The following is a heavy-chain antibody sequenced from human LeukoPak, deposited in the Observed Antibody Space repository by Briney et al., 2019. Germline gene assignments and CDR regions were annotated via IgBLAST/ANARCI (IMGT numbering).Heavy chain of an antibody. CDR3: ARDGLSRGIAAAAHSNFDY. CDR2: IKQDGSEK. D-gene: IGHD6-13*01. V-gene: IGHV3-7*01. Sequence: PGGSLRLSCAASGFTFSSYWMSWVRQAPGKGLEWVANIKQDGSEKYYVDSVKGRFTISRDNAKNSLYLQMNSLRAEDTAVYYCARDGLSRGIAAAAHSNFDYWGQGTLVTVSS. J-gene: IGHJ4*02. CDR1: GFTFSSYW.